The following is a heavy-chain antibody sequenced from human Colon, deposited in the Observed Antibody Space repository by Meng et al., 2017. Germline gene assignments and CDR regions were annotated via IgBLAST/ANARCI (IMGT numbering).Heavy chain of an antibody. CDR1: GFTFSSYS. CDR2: ISSSSSYI. CDR3: ARKGCCTNGVCSAFDY. D-gene: IGHD2-8*01. J-gene: IGHJ4*02. Sequence: GGSLRLSCAASGFTFSSYSMNWVRQAPGKGLEWVSSISSSSSYIYYADSVKGRFTISRDNAKNSLYLQMNSLRAEDTAVYYCARKGCCTNGVCSAFDYWGQGTLVTVSS. V-gene: IGHV3-21*01.